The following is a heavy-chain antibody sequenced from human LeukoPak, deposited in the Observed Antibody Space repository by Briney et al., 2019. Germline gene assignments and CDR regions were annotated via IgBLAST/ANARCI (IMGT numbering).Heavy chain of an antibody. CDR3: ARSMVPATFDY. V-gene: IGHV3-66*01. CDR2: IYSGVTA. J-gene: IGHJ4*02. CDR1: GFTVSNNY. D-gene: IGHD2-15*01. Sequence: GGSLRLSCAASGFTVSNNYMSWVRQAPGKGLEWVSVIYSGVTAHYADSVKGRFTISRDNSKNTLYLQINSLRAEDTAVYYCARSMVPATFDYWGQGTLVTVSS.